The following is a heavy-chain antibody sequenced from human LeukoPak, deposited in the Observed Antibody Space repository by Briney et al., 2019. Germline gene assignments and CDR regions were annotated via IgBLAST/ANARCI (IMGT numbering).Heavy chain of an antibody. J-gene: IGHJ5*02. CDR3: ARSLTVVVAAARFDP. V-gene: IGHV1-18*01. CDR2: ISAYNGIT. Sequence: ASVKVSCKASGYTFTSYGISWVRQAPGQGLEWMGWISAYNGITNYAQKLQGRVTMTTDTSTSTAYMELRSLRSDDTAVYYCARSLTVVVAAARFDPWGQGTLVTVSS. D-gene: IGHD2-15*01. CDR1: GYTFTSYG.